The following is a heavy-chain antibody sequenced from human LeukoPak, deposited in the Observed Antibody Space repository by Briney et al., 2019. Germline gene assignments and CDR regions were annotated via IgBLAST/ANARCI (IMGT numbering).Heavy chain of an antibody. D-gene: IGHD2-15*01. CDR2: IIHIFCTA. CDR1: GGTFSSYA. J-gene: IGHJ4*02. Sequence: GASVKVSCKASGGTFSSYAISWVRQAPGQGREWMGRIIHIFCTANYAQKFQVRVTITTDESTSTAYMELSSLRSEDTAVYYCARASDCSGGSCPISYWGQGTLVTVSS. CDR3: ARASDCSGGSCPISY. V-gene: IGHV1-69*05.